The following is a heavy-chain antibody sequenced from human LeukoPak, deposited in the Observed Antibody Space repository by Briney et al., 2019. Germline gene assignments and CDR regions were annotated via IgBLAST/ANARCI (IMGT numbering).Heavy chain of an antibody. CDR2: ISAGSGST. D-gene: IGHD3-10*01. CDR3: AKRYSSSSGSYYGGRDFDY. Sequence: PGGSLRLSCAASGFTFSNYAMTWVRQAPGKGLEWVSAISAGSGSTYYADSVKGRFTISTDNSKNTLYLQMNSLRADDTAVYYCAKRYSSSSGSYYGGRDFDYWGQGSLVTVS. CDR1: GFTFSNYA. V-gene: IGHV3-23*01. J-gene: IGHJ4*02.